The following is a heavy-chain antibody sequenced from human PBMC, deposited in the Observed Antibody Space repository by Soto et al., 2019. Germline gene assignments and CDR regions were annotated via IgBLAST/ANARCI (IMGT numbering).Heavy chain of an antibody. J-gene: IGHJ4*02. CDR3: ARHRGPTGPNY. Sequence: QLQLQESGPGLVKPSETLSLTCTVSGDSITSNYHWGWIRQPPGKGLEWIGSIYHSGNTYHNPSPKSRVTISVDTSKNHLSLNLRSVTAADTAVYYCARHRGPTGPNYWGQGTLVTVSS. CDR1: GDSITSNYH. D-gene: IGHD3-10*01. V-gene: IGHV4-39*01. CDR2: IYHSGNT.